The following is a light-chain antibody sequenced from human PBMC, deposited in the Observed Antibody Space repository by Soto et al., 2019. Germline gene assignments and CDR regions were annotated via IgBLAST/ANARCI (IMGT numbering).Light chain of an antibody. CDR1: QSVSNN. J-gene: IGKJ2*01. CDR2: GAS. CDR3: QQYNNWPPYT. Sequence: EVVMTQSPATLSVSPGDRATLSCRASQSVSNNLAWYQQKPGQAPRLLIYGASTGATGLPARFSASGSGTEFTLTISSLQSEDFAVYHCQQYNNWPPYTFGQGTKLEIK. V-gene: IGKV3-15*01.